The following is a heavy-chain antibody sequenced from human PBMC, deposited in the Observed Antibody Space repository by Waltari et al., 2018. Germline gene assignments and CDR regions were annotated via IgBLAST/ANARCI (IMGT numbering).Heavy chain of an antibody. J-gene: IGHJ4*02. CDR2: IIPIFGTA. CDR1: GGTFSSYA. V-gene: IGHV1-69*12. Sequence: QVQLVQSGAEMKKPGSSVKVSCKASGGTFSSYAISWVRQAPGQGLEWMGGIIPIFGTANYAQKFQGRVTITADESTSTAYMELSTLRSEDTAVYYCARVLRSSWPKIDYWGQGTLVTVSS. CDR3: ARVLRSSWPKIDY. D-gene: IGHD6-13*01.